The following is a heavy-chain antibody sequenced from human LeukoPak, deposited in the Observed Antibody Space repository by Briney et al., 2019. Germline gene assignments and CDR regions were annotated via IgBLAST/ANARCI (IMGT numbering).Heavy chain of an antibody. CDR3: ARVRDYVWGSYRYGIHYFDY. V-gene: IGHV4-59*01. CDR2: IYYSGST. CDR1: GGSISSYY. J-gene: IGHJ4*02. D-gene: IGHD3-16*02. Sequence: SKTLSLTCTVSGGSISSYYWSWIRQPPGKGLEWIGYIYYSGSTNYNPSLKSRVTISVDTSKNQFSLKLSSVTAADTAVYYCARVRDYVWGSYRYGIHYFDYWGQGTLVTVSS.